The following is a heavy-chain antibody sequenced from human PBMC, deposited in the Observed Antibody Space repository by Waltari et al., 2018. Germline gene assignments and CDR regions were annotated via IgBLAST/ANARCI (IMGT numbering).Heavy chain of an antibody. D-gene: IGHD3-10*01. CDR3: ARDLITSPTMVLDY. V-gene: IGHV3-30-3*01. CDR2: ISYDGSNK. CDR1: GFTFSSSA. Sequence: QVQLVESGGGVVQPGRSLRPSCAASGFTFSSSAMHGVRTARGTGLEGVAVISYDGSNKYYAASVKSRFTISRDNSKNPLSLQMNSLRAEDTAVYYCARDLITSPTMVLDYWGQGTLVTVSS. J-gene: IGHJ4*02.